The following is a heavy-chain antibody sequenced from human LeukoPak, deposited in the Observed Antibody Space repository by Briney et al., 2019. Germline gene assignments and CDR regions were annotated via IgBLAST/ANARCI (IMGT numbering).Heavy chain of an antibody. CDR1: GFTFSDFA. V-gene: IGHV3-11*04. D-gene: IGHD4-23*01. J-gene: IGHJ4*02. CDR2: TSDNGITK. Sequence: GGSLRLSCAASGFTFSDFAITWIRQAPGKGLEWISKTSDNGITKHYADSVKGRFTISRDNAKSSLYLQMNSLRAEDTAIYYCATDRKVGTWDPRFNYWGQGTLVTVSS. CDR3: ATDRKVGTWDPRFNY.